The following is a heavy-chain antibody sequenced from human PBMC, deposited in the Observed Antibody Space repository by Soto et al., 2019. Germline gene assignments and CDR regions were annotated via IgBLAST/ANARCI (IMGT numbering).Heavy chain of an antibody. CDR1: GGSISSYY. CDR3: ARGGIYGSGSYFSYYYYGMDV. J-gene: IGHJ6*02. Sequence: SETLSLTCTVSGGSISSYYWSWIRQPPGKGLEWIGYIYYSGSTNYNPSLKSRVTISVDTSKNQFSLKLSSVTAADTAVYYCARGGIYGSGSYFSYYYYGMDVWGQGTTVTVS. CDR2: IYYSGST. V-gene: IGHV4-59*01. D-gene: IGHD3-10*01.